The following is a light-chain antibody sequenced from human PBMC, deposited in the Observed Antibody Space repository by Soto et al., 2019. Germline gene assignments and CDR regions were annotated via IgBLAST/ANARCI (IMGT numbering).Light chain of an antibody. CDR2: EVS. J-gene: IGLJ2*01. CDR1: SSDVGGYNY. V-gene: IGLV2-14*01. CDR3: SSYTSSSTVV. Sequence: QPVLTQPASVSGSPGQSITISCTGTSSDVGGYNYVSWYQQHPGKAPKLMIYEVSNRPSGGSNRFSGSKSGNTASLTISGLQAEDEADYYCSSYTSSSTVVFGGGTKVTVL.